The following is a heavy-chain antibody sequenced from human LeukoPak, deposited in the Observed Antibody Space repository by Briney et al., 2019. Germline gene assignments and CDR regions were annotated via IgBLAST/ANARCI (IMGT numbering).Heavy chain of an antibody. CDR1: GFTFSTYG. CDR2: IKQDGSEK. J-gene: IGHJ4*02. D-gene: IGHD1-26*01. CDR3: ARDKWTPDY. V-gene: IGHV3-7*01. Sequence: GRSLRLSCAASGFTFSTYGMHWVRQAPGKGLEWVANIKQDGSEKYYVDSVEGRFTISRDNAKNSLYLQMSSLRAEDTAVYYCARDKWTPDYWGQGTLVTVSS.